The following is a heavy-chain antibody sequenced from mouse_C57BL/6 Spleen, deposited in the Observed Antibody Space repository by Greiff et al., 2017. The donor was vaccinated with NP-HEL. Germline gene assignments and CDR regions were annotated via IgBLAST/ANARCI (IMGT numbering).Heavy chain of an antibody. V-gene: IGHV5-6*01. D-gene: IGHD1-1*01. J-gene: IGHJ2*01. CDR3: ARHYYYGSSPYYFDY. CDR2: ISSGGSYT. CDR1: GFTFSSYG. Sequence: EVQRVESGGDLVKPGGSLKLSCAASGFTFSSYGMSWVRQTPDKRLEWVATISSGGSYTYYPDSVKGRFTISRDNAKNTLYLQMSSLKSEDTAMYYCARHYYYGSSPYYFDYWGQGTTLTVSS.